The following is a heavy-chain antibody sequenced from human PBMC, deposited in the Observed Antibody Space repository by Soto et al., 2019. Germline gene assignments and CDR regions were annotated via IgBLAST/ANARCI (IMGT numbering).Heavy chain of an antibody. D-gene: IGHD5-18*01. CDR3: ARPQRGYSFGRHYYYGMGV. Sequence: WGSLRLSCAASGFTLSNYAMYFGRHAPVKWLEWVAVILYDGSNTYYADSVKGRFTVSRDNSKNTLSLQMNSLRAEDTAVYFCARPQRGYSFGRHYYYGMGVWGLGTTVTVSS. J-gene: IGHJ6*02. V-gene: IGHV3-30-3*01. CDR2: ILYDGSNT. CDR1: GFTLSNYA.